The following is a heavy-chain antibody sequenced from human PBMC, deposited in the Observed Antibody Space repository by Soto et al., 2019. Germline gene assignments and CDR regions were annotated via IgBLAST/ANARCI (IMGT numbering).Heavy chain of an antibody. J-gene: IGHJ6*02. D-gene: IGHD6-6*01. Sequence: GASVKVSCKASGYTFTSYAMHWVRQAPGQRLEWMGWINAGIGKTKYSQKFQGRVTITADKSTSTAYMELSSLRSEDTAVYYCARDSADFEYSSSHPMDVWGQGTTVTVSS. CDR2: INAGIGKT. V-gene: IGHV1-3*01. CDR1: GYTFTSYA. CDR3: ARDSADFEYSSSHPMDV.